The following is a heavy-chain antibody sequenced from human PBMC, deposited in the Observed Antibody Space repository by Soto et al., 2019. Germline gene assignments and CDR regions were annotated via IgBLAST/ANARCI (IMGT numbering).Heavy chain of an antibody. Sequence: ASVKVSSKASGYTFTSYDINWVRQATGQGLEWMGWMNPNSGNTGYAQKFQGRVTMTRNTSISTAYMELSSLRSEDTAVYSCARVVRGVKYYFDYWGQGTLVTVSS. CDR2: MNPNSGNT. D-gene: IGHD3-10*01. CDR3: ARVVRGVKYYFDY. V-gene: IGHV1-8*01. CDR1: GYTFTSYD. J-gene: IGHJ4*02.